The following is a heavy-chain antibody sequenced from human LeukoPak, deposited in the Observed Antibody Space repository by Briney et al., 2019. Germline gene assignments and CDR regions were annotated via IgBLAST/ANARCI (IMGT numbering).Heavy chain of an antibody. CDR3: SKGDVLLWFGELPEEY. J-gene: IGHJ4*02. CDR2: ISGSGGST. D-gene: IGHD3-10*01. Sequence: GGSLRFSCAASGFTFSSYAMSWVRQAPGKGLEWVSAISGSGGSTYYADSVKGRFTISRDNSKNTLYLQMNSLRAEDTAVYYCSKGDVLLWFGELPEEYWGQGTLVTV. V-gene: IGHV3-23*01. CDR1: GFTFSSYA.